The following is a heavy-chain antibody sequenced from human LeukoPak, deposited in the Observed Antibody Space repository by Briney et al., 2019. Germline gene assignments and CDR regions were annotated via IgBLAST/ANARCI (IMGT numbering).Heavy chain of an antibody. CDR2: ICHSGST. Sequence: TLSLTCTVSGGSISSGGYYWSWIRQPPGKGLEWIGYICHSGSTYYNPSLKSRVTISVDRSKNQFSLKLNSVTPEDTAVYYCARSFDAVRYFDWFDYWGQGTLVTVSS. CDR1: GGSISSGGYY. D-gene: IGHD3-9*01. CDR3: ARSFDAVRYFDWFDY. J-gene: IGHJ5*01. V-gene: IGHV4-30-2*01.